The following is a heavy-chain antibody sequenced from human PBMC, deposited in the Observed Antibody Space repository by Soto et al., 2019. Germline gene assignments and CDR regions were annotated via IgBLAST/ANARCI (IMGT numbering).Heavy chain of an antibody. Sequence: QLQLQESGPGLVKPSETLSLTCTVSGGPISSNSYYWGWIRQPPGKRLEWIGSIYYSGSTYYHPSLKSRVTISADTSKNQFSLKLSSVTAADTAVYSCARRVISSWYGYWGQGTLVTVSS. CDR3: ARRVISSWYGY. V-gene: IGHV4-39*01. J-gene: IGHJ4*02. CDR1: GGPISSNSYY. CDR2: IYYSGST. D-gene: IGHD6-13*01.